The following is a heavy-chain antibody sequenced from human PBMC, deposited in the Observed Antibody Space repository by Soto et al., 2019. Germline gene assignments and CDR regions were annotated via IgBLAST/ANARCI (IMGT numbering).Heavy chain of an antibody. V-gene: IGHV1-2*02. CDR1: GYTFSDYY. Sequence: ASVKVSCKASGYTFSDYYMHWLRQSPGQGLEWMGWINPDSGGTNYAERFQGRVTMTRDTSISTAYMELRRLISDDTAVYYCARRYCSGGSCYPDYWGQGTLVTVSS. CDR3: ARRYCSGGSCYPDY. J-gene: IGHJ4*02. CDR2: INPDSGGT. D-gene: IGHD2-15*01.